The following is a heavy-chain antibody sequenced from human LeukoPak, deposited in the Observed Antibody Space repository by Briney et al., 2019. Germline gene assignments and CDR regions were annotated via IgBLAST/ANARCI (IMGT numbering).Heavy chain of an antibody. J-gene: IGHJ4*02. CDR3: ARLYFSRNVFIPARWDY. Sequence: SQTLSLTCAISGGSVSTNDASWNWIRQSPSRGLEWLGRTYYRSKWYYDYADSVKSRIIINPDTSKNQFSLQLNSVTPEDTAVYYCARLYFSRNVFIPARWDYWGQGTLVTVSS. D-gene: IGHD3-3*01. CDR2: TYYRSKWYY. CDR1: GGSVSTNDAS. V-gene: IGHV6-1*01.